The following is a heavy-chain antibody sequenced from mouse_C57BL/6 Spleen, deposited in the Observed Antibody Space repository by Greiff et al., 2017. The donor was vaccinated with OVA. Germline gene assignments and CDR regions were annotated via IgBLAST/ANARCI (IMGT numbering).Heavy chain of an antibody. J-gene: IGHJ3*01. CDR2: INYDGSST. CDR1: GFTFSDHY. D-gene: IGHD2-4*01. CDR3: ARGDYDVPFAY. V-gene: IGHV5-16*01. Sequence: EVHLVESEGGLVQPGSSMKLSCTASGFTFSDHYMAWVRQVPEKGLEWVANINYDGSSTYYLDSLKSRFIISRDNAKNILYLQMSSLKSEDTATYYCARGDYDVPFAYWGQGTLVTVSA.